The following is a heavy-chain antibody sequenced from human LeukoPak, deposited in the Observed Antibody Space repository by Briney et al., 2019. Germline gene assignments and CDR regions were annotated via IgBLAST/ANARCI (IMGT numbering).Heavy chain of an antibody. CDR3: ARDTTYYYDSSGYPYDAFDI. V-gene: IGHV1-2*02. CDR1: GYTFTGYY. D-gene: IGHD3-22*01. Sequence: ASVKVSFKASGYTFTGYYMHWVRQAPGQGLEWMGWINPNSGGTNYAQKFQGRVTMTRDTSISTAYMELSRLRSDDTAVYYCARDTTYYYDSSGYPYDAFDIWGQGTMVTVSS. CDR2: INPNSGGT. J-gene: IGHJ3*02.